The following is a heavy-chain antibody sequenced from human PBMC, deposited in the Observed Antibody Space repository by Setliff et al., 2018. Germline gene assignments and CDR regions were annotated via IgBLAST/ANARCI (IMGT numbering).Heavy chain of an antibody. J-gene: IGHJ4*02. CDR1: RFTFSNYW. CDR3: ASDWNDAVDY. V-gene: IGHV3-7*05. Sequence: GGSLRLSCAASRFTFSNYWMNWVRQAPGKGLEWVANINQDGSVKYYVDSVKGRFTISRDNAKNSLYLQMNSLRAEDTAVYYCASDWNDAVDYWGQGTLVTVSS. D-gene: IGHD1-1*01. CDR2: INQDGSVK.